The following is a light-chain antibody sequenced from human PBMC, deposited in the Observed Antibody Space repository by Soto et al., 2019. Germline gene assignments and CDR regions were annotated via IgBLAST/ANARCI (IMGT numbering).Light chain of an antibody. V-gene: IGKV3-11*01. Sequence: EIVLTQSPATLSLSPGERAILSCRASRSVGSFLAWFQQKPGQPPRLLIYNSSNRTTGIPARFSGSGSGTDFTLTISSLEPEDFAVYYCQQRSNWPPITFGQGTRLEI. J-gene: IGKJ5*01. CDR3: QQRSNWPPIT. CDR2: NSS. CDR1: RSVGSF.